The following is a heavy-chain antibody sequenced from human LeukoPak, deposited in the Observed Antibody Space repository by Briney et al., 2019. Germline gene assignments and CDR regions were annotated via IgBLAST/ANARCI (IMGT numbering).Heavy chain of an antibody. CDR1: GGPISSYY. Sequence: SETLSLTCTVSGGPISSYYWSWIRQPPGKGLEWIGYIYYSGSTNYNPSLKSRVTISVDTSKNQFSLKLSSVTAADTAVYYCAREHWGLLDYWGQGTLVTVSS. J-gene: IGHJ4*02. CDR2: IYYSGST. CDR3: AREHWGLLDY. V-gene: IGHV4-59*01. D-gene: IGHD7-27*01.